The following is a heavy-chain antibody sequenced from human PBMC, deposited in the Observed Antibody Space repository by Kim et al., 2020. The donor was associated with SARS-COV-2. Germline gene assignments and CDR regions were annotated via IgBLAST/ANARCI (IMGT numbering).Heavy chain of an antibody. Sequence: KFQGRVTMTRDTSTSTVYRELSSLRSEDTAVYYCARDADYGDYGLYFDYWGQGTLVTVSS. CDR3: ARDADYGDYGLYFDY. J-gene: IGHJ4*02. D-gene: IGHD4-17*01. V-gene: IGHV1-46*01.